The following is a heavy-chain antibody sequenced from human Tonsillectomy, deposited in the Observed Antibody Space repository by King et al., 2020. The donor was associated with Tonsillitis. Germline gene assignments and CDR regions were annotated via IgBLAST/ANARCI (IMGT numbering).Heavy chain of an antibody. CDR2: ISFDGSNK. J-gene: IGHJ6*02. Sequence: VQLVESGGGVVQPGRSLRLSCAASGFTFSSYGMHWVRQAPGKGLEWVAVISFDGSNKYYVDSVKGRFTISRDNSKNTLYLQMNSLRAEDAAVYYCAREWGGGSDDCCYDGMDVWGEGTTDTVSS. CDR1: GFTFSSYG. V-gene: IGHV3-33*05. CDR3: AREWGGGSDDCCYDGMDV. D-gene: IGHD1-26*01.